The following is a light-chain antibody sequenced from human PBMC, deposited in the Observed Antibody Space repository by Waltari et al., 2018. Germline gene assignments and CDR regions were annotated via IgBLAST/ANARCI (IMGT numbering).Light chain of an antibody. Sequence: QSALTQPASVSGSPGQSITISCTGSSSDVGSYKFVSWYQQHPGKAPQLMIYGGSQRPSGVSNRVSGSKSGNTASLTISGLRAEDEADYYCCSYAGSSPHVIFGGGTKLTVL. J-gene: IGLJ2*01. V-gene: IGLV2-23*01. CDR3: CSYAGSSPHVI. CDR2: GGS. CDR1: SSDVGSYKF.